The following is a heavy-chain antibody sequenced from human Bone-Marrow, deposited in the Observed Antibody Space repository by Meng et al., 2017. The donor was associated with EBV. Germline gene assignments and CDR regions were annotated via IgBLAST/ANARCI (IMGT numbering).Heavy chain of an antibody. CDR1: GYTFSSFG. CDR3: ARGMRNFNF. V-gene: IGHV1-18*01. CDR2: ISAYNGDT. Sequence: QVHLVQSGREVKKPGASVKVSCKASGYTFSSFGISWVRQAPGQGPEWMGWISAYNGDTKYAQKFQGRVTVTTDTSTSTAYMELRSLRRDDTAVYYCARGMRNFNFWGQGTLVTVSS. J-gene: IGHJ4*02.